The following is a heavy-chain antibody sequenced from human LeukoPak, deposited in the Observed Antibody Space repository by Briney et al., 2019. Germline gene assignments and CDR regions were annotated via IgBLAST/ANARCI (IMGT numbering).Heavy chain of an antibody. CDR1: GGSISSYY. J-gene: IGHJ1*01. CDR3: ARREGSGSPFQL. Sequence: SETLSLTCTVSGGSISSYYWSWIRQPPGKGLEWMGFIYFSGSSSYNPSLKSRVSISVDTSKNQVSLKLSSVTAADTAVFYCARREGSGSPFQLWGQGTLVIVSS. CDR2: IYFSGSS. D-gene: IGHD2-15*01. V-gene: IGHV4-59*08.